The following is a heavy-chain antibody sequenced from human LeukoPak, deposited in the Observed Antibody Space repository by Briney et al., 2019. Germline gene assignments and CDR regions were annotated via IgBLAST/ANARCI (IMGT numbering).Heavy chain of an antibody. D-gene: IGHD3-10*01. Sequence: GGSLRLSCAASGFTFSSYAMSWVRQAPGKGLEWVSSISASGGSTYYADSVKGRFTISRDNSENTLYLQMNSLRAEDTAVYYCARDRRRVGYYGSGSYYYGMDVWGQGTTVTVSS. CDR2: ISASGGST. CDR1: GFTFSSYA. CDR3: ARDRRRVGYYGSGSYYYGMDV. V-gene: IGHV3-23*01. J-gene: IGHJ6*02.